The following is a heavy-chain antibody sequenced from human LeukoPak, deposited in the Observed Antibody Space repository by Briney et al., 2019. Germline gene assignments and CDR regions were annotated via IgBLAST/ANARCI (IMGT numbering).Heavy chain of an antibody. Sequence: SETLSLTCAVYGGSFSGYYWSWVRQPPGKGLEWIGEINHSGSTNYNPSLKSRVTISVDTSKNQFSLKLSSVTAADTAVYYCARGGRYCSSSSCSRRYYFDYWGQGTQVTVSS. CDR2: INHSGST. CDR3: ARGGRYCSSSSCSRRYYFDY. V-gene: IGHV4-34*01. CDR1: GGSFSGYY. J-gene: IGHJ4*02. D-gene: IGHD2-2*01.